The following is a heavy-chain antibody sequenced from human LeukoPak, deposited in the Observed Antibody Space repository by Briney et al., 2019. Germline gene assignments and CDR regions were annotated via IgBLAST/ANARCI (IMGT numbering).Heavy chain of an antibody. Sequence: PGGSLRLSCAASGFTFSSYAMHWVRQAPGKGLEWVAVISYDGSNKYYADSVKGRFTISRDNSKNTLYLQMNSLKAEDTAVYYCARVPDTAMVTAGYYGMDVWGQGTTVTASS. CDR2: ISYDGSNK. D-gene: IGHD5-18*01. CDR3: ARVPDTAMVTAGYYGMDV. J-gene: IGHJ6*02. V-gene: IGHV3-30-3*01. CDR1: GFTFSSYA.